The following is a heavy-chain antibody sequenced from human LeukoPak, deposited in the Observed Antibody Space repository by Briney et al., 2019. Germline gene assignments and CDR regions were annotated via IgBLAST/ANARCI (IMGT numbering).Heavy chain of an antibody. V-gene: IGHV3-23*01. CDR1: GFTFSDYA. D-gene: IGHD2/OR15-2a*01. CDR2: ISHSAHGI. Sequence: GGSLRLSCTASGFTFSDYAMNWICQAPGKGLEWVSTISHSAHGIFYTDSVKGRFTISRDNSNSTVYLQMNSLRAEDTALYYCAREEERFASWGYFRYWGQGALVTVSS. J-gene: IGHJ4*02. CDR3: AREEERFASWGYFRY.